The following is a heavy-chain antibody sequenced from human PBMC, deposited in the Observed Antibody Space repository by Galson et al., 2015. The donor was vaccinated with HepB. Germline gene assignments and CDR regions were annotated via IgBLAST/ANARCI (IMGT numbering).Heavy chain of an antibody. CDR3: ARESCSGGSCYSEVYYYYYGMDV. J-gene: IGHJ6*02. V-gene: IGHV1-46*01. Sequence: SVKVSCKASGYTFTSYYMHWVRQAPGQGLEWMGIINPSGGSTSYAQKFQGRVTMTRDTSTSTVYMELSSLRSEDTAVYYCARESCSGGSCYSEVYYYYYGMDVWGQGTTVTVSS. CDR2: INPSGGST. CDR1: GYTFTSYY. D-gene: IGHD2-15*01.